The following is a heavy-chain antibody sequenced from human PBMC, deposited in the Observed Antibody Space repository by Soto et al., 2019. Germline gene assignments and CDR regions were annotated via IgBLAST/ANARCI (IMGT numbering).Heavy chain of an antibody. V-gene: IGHV1-3*01. CDR1: GYTFTIYA. CDR2: INAGNGDT. J-gene: IGHJ4*02. Sequence: ASVKVSCKASGYTFTIYAIHWVRQAPGQRLEWMGWINAGNGDTKYSQKFQGRVTMTEDTSTDTAYMELSSLRSEDTAVYYCATSPPNDYGDYYLFYWGQGTLVTVSS. CDR3: ATSPPNDYGDYYLFY. D-gene: IGHD4-17*01.